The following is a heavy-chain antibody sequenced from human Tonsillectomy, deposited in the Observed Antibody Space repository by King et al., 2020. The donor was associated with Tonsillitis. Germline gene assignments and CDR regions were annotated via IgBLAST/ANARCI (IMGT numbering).Heavy chain of an antibody. V-gene: IGHV3-48*01. D-gene: IGHD3-3*01. CDR2: ISSSSSTI. CDR1: GFTFSSYS. Sequence: VQLVESGGGLVQPGGSLRLSCAASGFTFSSYSMNWVRQAPGKGLEWVSYISSSSSTIYYADSVKGRFTISRDNAKNSLYLQMNSLGAEDTAVYYCARDGRYDFWTGYYPFDYWGQGTLVTVSS. J-gene: IGHJ4*02. CDR3: ARDGRYDFWTGYYPFDY.